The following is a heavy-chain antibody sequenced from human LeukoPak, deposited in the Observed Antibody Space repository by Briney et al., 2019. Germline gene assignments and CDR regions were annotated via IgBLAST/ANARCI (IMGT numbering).Heavy chain of an antibody. CDR1: GYTFTSYY. D-gene: IGHD6-6*01. J-gene: IGHJ6*03. CDR2: IIPIFGTA. Sequence: SVKVSCKASGYTFTSYYMHWVRQAPGQGLEWMGGIIPIFGTANYAQKFQGRVTITTDESTSTAYMELSSLRSEDTAVYYCARGEVWQLVNYYYMDVWGKGTTVTVSS. V-gene: IGHV1-69*05. CDR3: ARGEVWQLVNYYYMDV.